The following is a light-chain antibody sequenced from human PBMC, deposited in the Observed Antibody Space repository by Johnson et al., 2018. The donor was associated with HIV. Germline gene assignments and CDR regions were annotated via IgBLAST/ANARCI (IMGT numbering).Light chain of an antibody. J-gene: IGLJ1*01. CDR1: NSNIGNNY. CDR2: DND. Sequence: QSVLTQSPSVSAAPGQKVTISCSGSNSNIGNNYVSWYQHLPGTAPKLLIYDNDQRPSGIPDRFSASKSGTSATLDITGLQTGDEGDYYCGTWDGSLSAGFFGTGTKVTVL. V-gene: IGLV1-51*01. CDR3: GTWDGSLSAGF.